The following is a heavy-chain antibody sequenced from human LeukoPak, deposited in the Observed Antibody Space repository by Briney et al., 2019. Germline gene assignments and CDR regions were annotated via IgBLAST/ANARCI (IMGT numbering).Heavy chain of an antibody. CDR2: ISSNGGST. CDR3: ARGGLWFGESHNWFDP. D-gene: IGHD3-10*01. J-gene: IGHJ5*02. Sequence: GGSLRLSCAASGFTFSSYWMSWVRQAPGKGLEYVSAISSNGGSTYYANSVKGRFTISRDNSKNALYLQMGSLRAEDMAVYYCARGGLWFGESHNWFDPWGQGTLVTVSS. V-gene: IGHV3-64*01. CDR1: GFTFSSYW.